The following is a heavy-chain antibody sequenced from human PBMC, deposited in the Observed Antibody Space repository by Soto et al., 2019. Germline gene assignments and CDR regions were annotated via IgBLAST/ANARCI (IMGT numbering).Heavy chain of an antibody. J-gene: IGHJ4*02. D-gene: IGHD2-15*01. CDR3: ARGRGCSAGSCHNFDY. Sequence: EVQLVESGGGLVQPGGSLRLSCAASGFTFRGYWMSWVRQAPGNGLEWVAKIKQDGSEKYYVDSVKGRFTISRDNAKNSLYLQMNSLRADDTAMYYCARGRGCSAGSCHNFDYWGQGTLVTVSS. V-gene: IGHV3-7*03. CDR1: GFTFRGYW. CDR2: IKQDGSEK.